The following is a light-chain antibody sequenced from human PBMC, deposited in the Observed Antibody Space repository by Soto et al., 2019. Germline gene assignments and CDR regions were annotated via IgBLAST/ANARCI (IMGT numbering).Light chain of an antibody. CDR3: KQYGSSPLT. Sequence: EIVLTQSPGTLSLSPGERATLSCRASHTISSSYLAWYQQKPGQAPRLLIYGASSRTTGIQDRFSGSGSGTDFTLTIRRLEPEDFAVYYCKQYGSSPLTFGGGTKVDIK. CDR2: GAS. CDR1: HTISSSY. V-gene: IGKV3-20*01. J-gene: IGKJ4*01.